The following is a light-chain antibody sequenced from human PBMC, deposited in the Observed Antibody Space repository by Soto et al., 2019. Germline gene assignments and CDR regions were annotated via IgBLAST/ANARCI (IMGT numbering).Light chain of an antibody. CDR1: QPIINY. CDR2: GTS. J-gene: IGKJ1*01. Sequence: DIQITHSPSSLSASVGDRVTITCRASQPIINYLNWYQQKSGRAPKLLIYGTSKLHSGVPSRFSGSGSATEFSLVISSLYPEDFGTYFCQQSYTTPWTFGRGTKVDIK. V-gene: IGKV1-39*01. CDR3: QQSYTTPWT.